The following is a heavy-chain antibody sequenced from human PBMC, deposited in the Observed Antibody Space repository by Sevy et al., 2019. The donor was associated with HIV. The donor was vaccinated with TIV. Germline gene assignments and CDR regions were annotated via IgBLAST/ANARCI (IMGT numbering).Heavy chain of an antibody. V-gene: IGHV1-69*13. J-gene: IGHJ4*02. Sequence: ASVKVSCKASGGTFSSYGISWVRQAPGQGLEWFGGIIPILGTVNYAQKFQGRVTITADESTKTAYMELSSLRSEDTAVYYCARGGGNGWYYFDYWGQETLVTVSS. CDR1: GGTFSSYG. D-gene: IGHD6-19*01. CDR3: ARGGGNGWYYFDY. CDR2: IIPILGTV.